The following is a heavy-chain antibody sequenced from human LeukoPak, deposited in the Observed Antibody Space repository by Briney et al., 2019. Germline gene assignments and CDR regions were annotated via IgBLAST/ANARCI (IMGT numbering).Heavy chain of an antibody. J-gene: IGHJ3*02. CDR1: GYTFTSYA. D-gene: IGHD3-22*01. V-gene: IGHV7-4-1*02. CDR2: INTNTGNP. CDR3: ATPSGLDYSEDAFDI. Sequence: ASVKASCKASGYTFTSYAMNWVRQAPGQGLEWMGWINTNTGNPTYAQGFTGRFVFSLDTSVSTAYLQISSLKAEDTAVYYCATPSGLDYSEDAFDIWGQGTMVTVSS.